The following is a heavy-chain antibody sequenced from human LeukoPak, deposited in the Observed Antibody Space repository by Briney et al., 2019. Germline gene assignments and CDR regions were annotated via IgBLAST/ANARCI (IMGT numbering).Heavy chain of an antibody. Sequence: SETLSLTCTVSGYSISSGYYWGWIRQPPGKGLEWIGSIYHSGSTYYNPSLKSRVTISVDTSKNQFSLKLSSVTAADTAVYYCAKEVLGPWGQGTLVTVSS. V-gene: IGHV4-38-2*02. CDR1: GYSISSGYY. J-gene: IGHJ5*02. CDR3: AKEVLGP. D-gene: IGHD7-27*01. CDR2: IYHSGST.